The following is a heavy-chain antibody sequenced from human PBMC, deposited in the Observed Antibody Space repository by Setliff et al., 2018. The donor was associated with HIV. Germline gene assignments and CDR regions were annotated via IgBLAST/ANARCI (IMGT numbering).Heavy chain of an antibody. D-gene: IGHD3-3*01. CDR2: INTNAGNS. CDR3: ARGRDYDFWSGYHELTFYLDY. Sequence: ASVKVSCKASGYTFTTYPMNWVRQAPGQGLEWMGWINTNAGNSIYAQGFTGRFVFSFDTSDSTAYLQIGDLKAEDTAVYYCARGRDYDFWSGYHELTFYLDYWGQGSLVTVSS. J-gene: IGHJ4*02. V-gene: IGHV7-4-1*01. CDR1: GYTFTTYP.